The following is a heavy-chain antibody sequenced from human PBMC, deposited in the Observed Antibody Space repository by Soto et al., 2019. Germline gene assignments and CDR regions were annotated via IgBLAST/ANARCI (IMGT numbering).Heavy chain of an antibody. V-gene: IGHV4-4*02. D-gene: IGHD6-13*01. Sequence: PSETLSLTCAVSGGSISSSNWWSWVRQPPGKGLEWIGEIYHSGSTNYNPSLESRVTISVDKSKNQFSLKLSSVTAADTAVYYCARVIAAAGSGYGMDVWGQGTTVTVSS. CDR3: ARVIAAAGSGYGMDV. CDR1: GGSISSSNW. CDR2: IYHSGST. J-gene: IGHJ6*02.